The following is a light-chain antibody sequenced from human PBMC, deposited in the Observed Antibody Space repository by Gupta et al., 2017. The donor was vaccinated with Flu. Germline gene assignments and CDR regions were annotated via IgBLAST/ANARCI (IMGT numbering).Light chain of an antibody. CDR3: RQSLQTPRT. J-gene: IGKJ1*01. V-gene: IGKV2-28*01. CDR2: LGS. Sequence: VMTQSPLPLLVSPGEPAPISCRSSESLRHSTGYNYLEWYLQKPGQSPQLLIYLGSNRAYGVSDRFSGSGSGTXFTLKIXRVEAEDVGVYYCRQSLQTPRTFGXGTKLEIK. CDR1: ESLRHSTGYNY.